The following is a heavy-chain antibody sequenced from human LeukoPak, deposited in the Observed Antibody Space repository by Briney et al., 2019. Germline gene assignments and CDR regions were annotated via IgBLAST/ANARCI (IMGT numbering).Heavy chain of an antibody. CDR3: ARGNYDILTGYCIFDY. J-gene: IGHJ4*02. CDR2: INPNSGGT. CDR1: GYTFTGYY. V-gene: IGHV1-2*02. Sequence: GASVKVSCKASGYTFTGYYMHWVRQAPGQGLEWMGWINPNSGGTNYAQKFQDRVTMTRDTSISTAYMELSRLRSDDTAVYYCARGNYDILTGYCIFDYWGQGTLVTVSS. D-gene: IGHD3-9*01.